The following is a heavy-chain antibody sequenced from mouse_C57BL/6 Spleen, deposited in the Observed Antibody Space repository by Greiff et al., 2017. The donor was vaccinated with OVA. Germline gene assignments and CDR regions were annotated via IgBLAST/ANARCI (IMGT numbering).Heavy chain of an antibody. CDR2: IDPSDSYT. CDR3: ARLRQYYFDY. J-gene: IGHJ2*01. CDR1: GYTFTSYW. Sequence: QVQLQQPGAELVMPGASVKLSCKASGYTFTSYWMHWVKQRPGQGLEWIGEIDPSDSYTNYNQKFKGKSTLTVDKSSSTAYMQLSSLTSEDSAVYYCARLRQYYFDYWGQGTTLTVSS. D-gene: IGHD1-1*01. V-gene: IGHV1-69*01.